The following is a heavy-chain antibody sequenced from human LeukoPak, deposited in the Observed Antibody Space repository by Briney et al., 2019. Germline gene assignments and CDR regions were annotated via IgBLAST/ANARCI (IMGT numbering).Heavy chain of an antibody. CDR3: ARYPRVAGYNWVAYDS. CDR2: IFYSGST. CDR1: GGSIRSSSSY. V-gene: IGHV4-39*07. D-gene: IGHD5-24*01. Sequence: KPSETLSLTCTVSGGSIRSSSSYWGWIRQPPGKGLEWIVNIFYSGSTYFNPSLKSRVAISVDTSKSQFSLKLSSVTAADTAVYYCARYPRVAGYNWVAYDSWGQGTLVTVSS. J-gene: IGHJ4*02.